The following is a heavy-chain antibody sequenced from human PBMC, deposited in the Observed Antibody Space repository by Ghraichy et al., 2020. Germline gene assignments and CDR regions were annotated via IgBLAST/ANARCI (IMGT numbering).Heavy chain of an antibody. Sequence: GGSLRLSCAASGFTFSTHSMNWVRQAPGKGLEWVSLISGSGNSRYYADSVRGRFTTSRDNSNNTLYLEINSLRADDTAVYYCTKVGPKTTRLDWFDSWGQGTLVTVSS. D-gene: IGHD1-1*01. CDR3: TKVGPKTTRLDWFDS. V-gene: IGHV3-23*01. CDR1: GFTFSTHS. CDR2: ISGSGNSR. J-gene: IGHJ5*01.